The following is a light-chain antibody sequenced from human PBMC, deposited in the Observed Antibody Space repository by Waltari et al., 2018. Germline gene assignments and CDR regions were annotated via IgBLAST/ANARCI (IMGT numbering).Light chain of an antibody. CDR3: QQYYTAPYT. Sequence: DIVMTQSPDSLTVSLGERAHINCKSSHSILYSSTNKNYLAWYQQKPGQPPNLLIYWASTRESGVPDRFSGSGSGTDFTLTISSLQAEDVAVYYCQQYYTAPYTFGQGTKLEIK. CDR2: WAS. CDR1: HSILYSSTNKNY. V-gene: IGKV4-1*01. J-gene: IGKJ2*01.